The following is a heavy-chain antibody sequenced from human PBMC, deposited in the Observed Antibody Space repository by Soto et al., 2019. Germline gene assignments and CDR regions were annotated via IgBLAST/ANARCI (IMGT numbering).Heavy chain of an antibody. CDR2: MNPNSGNT. CDR3: ARESLSRRVYGMDV. Sequence: QVQLVQSGAEVKKPGASVKVSCKASGYTFTSYDINWVRQATGQGLEWMGWMNPNSGNTGYAQKFQGRVTMTRNTSISTAYMELSSLRSDDTAVYYCARESLSRRVYGMDVWGQGTTVTVSS. CDR1: GYTFTSYD. J-gene: IGHJ6*02. V-gene: IGHV1-8*01.